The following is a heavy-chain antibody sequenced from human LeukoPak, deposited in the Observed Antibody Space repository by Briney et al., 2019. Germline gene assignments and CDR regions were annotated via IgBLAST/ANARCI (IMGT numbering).Heavy chain of an antibody. Sequence: SETLSLTCAVSGYSISSGYYGGWIRQPPGQGLEWIGSIYHSGSTYYNPSLKSRVAISVDTSKNQFSLKLSSVTAADTAVYYCARRGLLGFGVVTSYFDYWGQGTLVTVSS. CDR1: GYSISSGYY. V-gene: IGHV4-38-2*01. J-gene: IGHJ4*02. CDR2: IYHSGST. D-gene: IGHD3-3*01. CDR3: ARRGLLGFGVVTSYFDY.